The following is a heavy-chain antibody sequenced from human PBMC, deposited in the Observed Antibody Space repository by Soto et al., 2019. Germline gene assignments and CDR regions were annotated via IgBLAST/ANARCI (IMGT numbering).Heavy chain of an antibody. J-gene: IGHJ4*02. CDR2: IYYTGAT. CDR3: ARVFSSGSGWMYYFDF. D-gene: IGHD6-25*01. Sequence: QVQLRESGPGLVEASGTLSLTCAVSTGSISSGNWWSWVRQPPGKGLEWIGEIYYTGATNYNPSLKSRITITIDKSKDHLSIILSSATAADTAVYYCARVFSSGSGWMYYFDFWGQGTLVSVSS. CDR1: TGSISSGNW. V-gene: IGHV4-4*02.